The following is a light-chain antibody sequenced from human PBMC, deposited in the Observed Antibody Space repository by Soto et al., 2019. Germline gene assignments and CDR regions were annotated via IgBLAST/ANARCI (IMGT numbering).Light chain of an antibody. V-gene: IGLV1-40*01. J-gene: IGLJ3*02. CDR3: QSYDSSLSWV. Sequence: QAVVTQPPSVSGAPGQRVTISCTGSSSNIGAGYDVHWYQQLPGTAPKLLIYGNSNRPSGVPDRFSGSKSGTSASLAITGLQAEDEADYYFQSYDSSLSWVFGGGTKLTVL. CDR2: GNS. CDR1: SSNIGAGYD.